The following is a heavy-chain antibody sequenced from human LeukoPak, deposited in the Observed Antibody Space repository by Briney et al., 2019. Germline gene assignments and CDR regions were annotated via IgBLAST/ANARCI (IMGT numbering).Heavy chain of an antibody. D-gene: IGHD6-19*01. CDR1: GGSISSYY. Sequence: SETLSLTCTVSGGSISSYYWSWIRQPAGKGLEWIGRIYTSGSTNYNPSLKSRVTMSVSTSTNQFPLKLRHSTRADNAVYSCASQYLGYSRGWWFDYWAQGTVVTVSS. CDR2: IYTSGST. CDR3: ASQYLGYSRGWWFDY. J-gene: IGHJ4*02. V-gene: IGHV4-4*07.